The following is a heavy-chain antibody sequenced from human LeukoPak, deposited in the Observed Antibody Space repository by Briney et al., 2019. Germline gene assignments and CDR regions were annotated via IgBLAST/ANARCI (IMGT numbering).Heavy chain of an antibody. J-gene: IGHJ5*02. Sequence: GASVKVSCKASGGTFGSYAISWVRQAPGQGLEWMGGIIPIFGTANYAQKFQGRVTITTDESTSTAYMELSSLRSDDTAVYYCARDAKARYSYGPNWFDPWGQGTLSPSPQ. D-gene: IGHD5-18*01. CDR3: ARDAKARYSYGPNWFDP. CDR1: GGTFGSYA. V-gene: IGHV1-69*05. CDR2: IIPIFGTA.